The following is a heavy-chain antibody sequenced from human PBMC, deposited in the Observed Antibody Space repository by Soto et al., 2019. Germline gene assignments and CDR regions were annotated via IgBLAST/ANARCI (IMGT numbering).Heavy chain of an antibody. CDR3: ARQFVVVPAARSGRYYYYYMDV. CDR2: IYPGDSDT. V-gene: IGHV5-51*01. Sequence: GESLKISCKGSGYSFTSYWIGWVRQMPGKGLEWMGIIYPGDSDTRYSPSFQGQVTISADKSISTAYLQWSSLKASDTAMYYCARQFVVVPAARSGRYYYYYMDVWGKGTTVTVS. J-gene: IGHJ6*03. CDR1: GYSFTSYW. D-gene: IGHD2-2*01.